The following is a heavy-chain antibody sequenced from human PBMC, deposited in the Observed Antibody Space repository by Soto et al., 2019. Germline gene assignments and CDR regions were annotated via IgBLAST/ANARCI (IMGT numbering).Heavy chain of an antibody. Sequence: SETLSLTCAVYGGSFSGYYWSWIRQPPGKGLEWIGEINHSGSTNYNPSLKSRVTISVDTSKNQFSLKLSSVTAADTAVYYCASGWGNYGMDVWGQGTTVTVSS. J-gene: IGHJ6*02. D-gene: IGHD7-27*01. V-gene: IGHV4-34*01. CDR3: ASGWGNYGMDV. CDR2: INHSGST. CDR1: GGSFSGYY.